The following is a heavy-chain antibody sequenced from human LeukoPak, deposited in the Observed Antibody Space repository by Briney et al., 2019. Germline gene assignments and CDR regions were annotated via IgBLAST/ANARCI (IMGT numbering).Heavy chain of an antibody. CDR3: AKDLYSSGLPGP. D-gene: IGHD6-19*01. J-gene: IGHJ5*02. CDR2: ISWDGGST. CDR1: GFTFDDYT. Sequence: GGSLRLSCAASGFTFDDYTMPWVRQAPGKGLEWVSLISWDGGSTYYADSVKGRFTISRDNSKNSLYLQMNSLRTEDTALYYCAKDLYSSGLPGPWGQGTLVTVSS. V-gene: IGHV3-43*01.